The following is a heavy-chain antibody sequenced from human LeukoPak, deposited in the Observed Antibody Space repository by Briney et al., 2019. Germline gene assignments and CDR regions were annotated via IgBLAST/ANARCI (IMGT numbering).Heavy chain of an antibody. Sequence: GGSLRLSCAASGFTFSSYDMHWVRQVTGKGLEWVSGIGTAGDTYYPGSVKGRFTISRENAKNSLYLQMNSLRAGDTAVYYCARAAACTYWFDPWGQGTLVTVSS. D-gene: IGHD6-13*01. CDR3: ARAAACTYWFDP. CDR1: GFTFSSYD. J-gene: IGHJ5*02. V-gene: IGHV3-13*01. CDR2: IGTAGDT.